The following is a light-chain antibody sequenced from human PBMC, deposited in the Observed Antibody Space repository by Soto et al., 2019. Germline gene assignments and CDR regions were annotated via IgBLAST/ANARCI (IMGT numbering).Light chain of an antibody. V-gene: IGKV1-9*01. CDR2: AAS. CDR3: QQLNSYAVT. Sequence: DIQLTQSPSFLSASVGDRVTITCRASQGISSYLAWYQQKPGKVPKLLIYAASTLQGGIPSRFSGSGSGTEFPPAFRSLQPEDFATYYCQQLNSYAVTFGGGNKVEIK. CDR1: QGISSY. J-gene: IGKJ4*01.